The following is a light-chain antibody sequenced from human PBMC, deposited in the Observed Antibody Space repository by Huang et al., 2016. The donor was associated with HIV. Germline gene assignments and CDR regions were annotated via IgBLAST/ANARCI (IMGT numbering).Light chain of an antibody. CDR1: QSVSNN. V-gene: IGKV3-15*01. CDR2: GAS. CDR3: QQYNTWPRT. Sequence: EIVVTQSPATLSVSPGERATLSCRASQSVSNNLAWYQQKPGQAPRPLIYGASTRATGGPARFSGSGSGTEFTLTISSLQSEDFAVYYCQQYNTWPRTFGQGTKVEIK. J-gene: IGKJ1*01.